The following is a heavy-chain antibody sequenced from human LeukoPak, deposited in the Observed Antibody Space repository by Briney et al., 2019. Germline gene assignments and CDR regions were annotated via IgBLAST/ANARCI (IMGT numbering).Heavy chain of an antibody. Sequence: GGSLRLSCAASGFTFSSYAMSWVRQAPGKGLEWVSAISGSGGSTYYADSVKGRFTISRDNSKNTLYLQMNSLRAEDTAVYYCAKDRLNYDGMPDAFDIWGQGTMVTVSS. D-gene: IGHD3-3*01. V-gene: IGHV3-23*01. CDR3: AKDRLNYDGMPDAFDI. CDR1: GFTFSSYA. CDR2: ISGSGGST. J-gene: IGHJ3*02.